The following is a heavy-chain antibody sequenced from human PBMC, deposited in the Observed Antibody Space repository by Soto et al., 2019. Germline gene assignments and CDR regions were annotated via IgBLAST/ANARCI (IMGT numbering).Heavy chain of an antibody. CDR3: ARGRGSTSWYYFDY. CDR1: GNTFTSYD. D-gene: IGHD6-13*01. V-gene: IGHV1-8*01. Sequence: ASVKVSCKTSGNTFTSYDMNWVRHAPGQGLEWMGWMRPNSGTTGYAGKFQGRVSMTRNTSISTAYMELSGLTSEDTAVYYCARGRGSTSWYYFDYWGQGTQVTVSS. J-gene: IGHJ4*02. CDR2: MRPNSGTT.